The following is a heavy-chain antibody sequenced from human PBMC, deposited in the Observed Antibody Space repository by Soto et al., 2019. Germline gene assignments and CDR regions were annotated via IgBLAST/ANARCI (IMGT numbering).Heavy chain of an antibody. V-gene: IGHV3-74*01. CDR2: INSDGSST. CDR1: GFPFSSYW. CDR3: VRTSLVVAAATREDY. Sequence: EVQLVESGGGLVQPGGSLRLSCAASGFPFSSYWMQWVRQAPGKGLVWVSRINSDGSSTSYADSVKGRFTISRDNAKNTLYLQMNSLRAEYTAVYYCVRTSLVVAAATREDYWGQGTLVTVSS. D-gene: IGHD2-15*01. J-gene: IGHJ4*02.